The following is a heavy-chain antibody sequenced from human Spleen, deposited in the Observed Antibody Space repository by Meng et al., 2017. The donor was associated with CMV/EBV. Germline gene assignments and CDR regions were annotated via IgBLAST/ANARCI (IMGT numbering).Heavy chain of an antibody. CDR3: ARRYYDVLTGYYYFDQ. D-gene: IGHD3-9*01. V-gene: IGHV1-69*02. CDR2: IIPMLGIT. CDR1: GGTFSSYT. J-gene: IGHJ4*02. Sequence: SVKVSCKASGGTFSSYTITWVRQAPGQGLEWIGRIIPMLGITNYAQKFQGRVTITADTSTSTAYMELRSLRSDDTAVYYCARRYYDVLTGYYYFDQWGQGTQVTVSS.